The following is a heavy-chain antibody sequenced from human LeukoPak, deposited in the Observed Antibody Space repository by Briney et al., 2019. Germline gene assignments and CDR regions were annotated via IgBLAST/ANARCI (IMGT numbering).Heavy chain of an antibody. CDR3: ARVRGGFLEWPMGGYFDY. D-gene: IGHD3-3*01. Sequence: ASVKASCKASGYTFTSYYMHWVRQAPGQGLEWMGIINPSGGSTSYAQKFQGRVTMTRDTSTSTVYMELSSLRSEDTAVYYCARVRGGFLEWPMGGYFDYWGQGTLVTVSS. V-gene: IGHV1-46*01. CDR1: GYTFTSYY. CDR2: INPSGGST. J-gene: IGHJ4*02.